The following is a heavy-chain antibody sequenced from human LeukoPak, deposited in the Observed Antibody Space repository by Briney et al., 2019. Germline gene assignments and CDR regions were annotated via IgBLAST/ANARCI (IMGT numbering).Heavy chain of an antibody. CDR1: GFTVSSSNY. D-gene: IGHD3-10*01. J-gene: IGHJ4*02. Sequence: GGSLRLSCAASGFTVSSSNYMNWVRQAPGKGLEWVSAISGSGGSTYYADSVKGRFTISRDNSKNTLYLQMNSLRAEDTAVYYCAKEYYYGSGSPVDYWGQGTLVTVSS. CDR2: ISGSGGST. V-gene: IGHV3-23*01. CDR3: AKEYYYGSGSPVDY.